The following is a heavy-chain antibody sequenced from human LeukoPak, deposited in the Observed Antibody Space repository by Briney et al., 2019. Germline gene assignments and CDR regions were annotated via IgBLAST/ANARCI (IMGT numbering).Heavy chain of an antibody. J-gene: IGHJ4*02. CDR2: TRNKANSYIT. CDR1: GFTFSNHF. D-gene: IGHD1-26*01. V-gene: IGHV3-72*01. Sequence: GGSLRLSCAASGFTFSNHFLDWVRQAPGKGLEWVGRTRNKANSYITEYAASVKGRFTISRDDSKNSLYLQMSSLKTDDTAMYYCASIRGTFGYWGQGTLVTVSS. CDR3: ASIRGTFGY.